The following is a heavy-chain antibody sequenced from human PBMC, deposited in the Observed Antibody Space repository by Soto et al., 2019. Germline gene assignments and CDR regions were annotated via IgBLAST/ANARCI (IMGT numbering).Heavy chain of an antibody. D-gene: IGHD6-13*01. V-gene: IGHV1-8*01. CDR3: ARKLVREERNDY. Sequence: QVQLVQAGAEVKKPGASVKVSCKASGYTFTSYDINWVRQATGQGLAWMGWMNPNSGNTGYAQKFQGRVAMTRNTSISTAYMELSSLRSEDTAVYYCARKLVREERNDYWGQGTLVTVSS. J-gene: IGHJ4*02. CDR1: GYTFTSYD. CDR2: MNPNSGNT.